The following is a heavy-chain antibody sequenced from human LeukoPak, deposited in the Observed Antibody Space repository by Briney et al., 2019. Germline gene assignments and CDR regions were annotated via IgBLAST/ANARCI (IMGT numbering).Heavy chain of an antibody. CDR2: IYPGDPDT. CDR1: GYSFTSYW. V-gene: IGHV5-51*01. CDR3: ARPSRGYSSSSGAFDI. D-gene: IGHD6-6*01. Sequence: GESLKISCKGSGYSFTSYWIGWVRQMPGKGLEWMGIIYPGDPDTRYSPSFQGQVTISADKSISTAYLQWSSLKASDTAMYYCARPSRGYSSSSGAFDIWGQGTMVTVSS. J-gene: IGHJ3*02.